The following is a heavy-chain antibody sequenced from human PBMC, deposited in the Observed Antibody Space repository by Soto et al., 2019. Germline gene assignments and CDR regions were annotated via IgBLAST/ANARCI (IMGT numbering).Heavy chain of an antibody. Sequence: QVQLVQSGAEVKKPGASVKVSCKASGYTFINYAFSWVRQAPGQGLEWMGWISAYNGNTNYAQKLQGRVTMTTNTSTRKAYMELRSLRSDDTAVYYCARGLFGEFMYYFDYWGQGTLVNVSS. CDR2: ISAYNGNT. V-gene: IGHV1-18*01. D-gene: IGHD3-10*02. J-gene: IGHJ4*02. CDR1: GYTFINYA. CDR3: ARGLFGEFMYYFDY.